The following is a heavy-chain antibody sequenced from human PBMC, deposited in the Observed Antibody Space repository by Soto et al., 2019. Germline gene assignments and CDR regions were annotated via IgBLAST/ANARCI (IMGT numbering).Heavy chain of an antibody. Sequence: SETLSLTCAVYGGSFSGYYWSWIRQPPGKGLEWIGEINHSGSTNYNPSLKSRVTISVDTSKNQFSLKLSSVTAADTAVYYCAKPGEYCSGGSCYPNYGMDVWGQGTTVTVSS. D-gene: IGHD2-15*01. CDR1: GGSFSGYY. J-gene: IGHJ6*02. CDR3: AKPGEYCSGGSCYPNYGMDV. CDR2: INHSGST. V-gene: IGHV4-34*01.